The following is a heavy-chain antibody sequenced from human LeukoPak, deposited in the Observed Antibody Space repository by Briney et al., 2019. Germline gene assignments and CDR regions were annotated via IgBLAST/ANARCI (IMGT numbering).Heavy chain of an antibody. Sequence: GGSLRLSCVASGFTFNSYGMTWVRQAPGKGLECVSGISGSGDRTYYADSVKGRFTISRDNPKNTLYLQMNSLRAEDTAIYYCAKGGPIEQWLVKGTFDYWGQGTLVTVSS. D-gene: IGHD6-19*01. CDR3: AKGGPIEQWLVKGTFDY. CDR1: GFTFNSYG. V-gene: IGHV3-23*01. J-gene: IGHJ4*02. CDR2: ISGSGDRT.